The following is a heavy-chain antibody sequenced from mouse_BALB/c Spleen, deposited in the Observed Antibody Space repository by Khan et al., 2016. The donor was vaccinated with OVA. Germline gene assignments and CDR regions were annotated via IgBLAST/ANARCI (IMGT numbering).Heavy chain of an antibody. CDR3: TRGGCGVFAY. J-gene: IGHJ3*01. CDR1: GYAFTNYL. CDR2: INPGSGGT. Sequence: QVQLQQSGAELVRPGTSVKVSCKASGYAFTNYLIEWVKQRPGQGLEWIGVINPGSGGTNYNEKFKGKATLTADKSSSTAYMQLSSLSSEASGVYCGTRGGCGVFAYWGQGTLVTVSA. V-gene: IGHV1-54*01.